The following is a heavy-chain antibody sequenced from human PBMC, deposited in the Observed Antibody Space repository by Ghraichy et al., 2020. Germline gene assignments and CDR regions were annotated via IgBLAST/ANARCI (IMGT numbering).Heavy chain of an antibody. CDR2: ISGSGGST. Sequence: GESLRLSCAASGFTFSRYVMSWVRQAPGKGLEWVSVISGSGGSTYYADSVKGRFTISRDNSKNTLYLQMNSLRAEDTAVDYCAKDSPYSSGWYYFDYGGQGTLVTVS. CDR1: GFTFSRYV. J-gene: IGHJ4*02. CDR3: AKDSPYSSGWYYFDY. V-gene: IGHV3-23*01. D-gene: IGHD3-22*01.